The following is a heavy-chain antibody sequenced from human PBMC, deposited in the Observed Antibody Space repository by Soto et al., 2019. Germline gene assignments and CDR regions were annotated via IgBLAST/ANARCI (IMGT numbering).Heavy chain of an antibody. CDR2: ISGSGGST. V-gene: IGHV3-23*01. CDR1: GFTFSNYA. CDR3: AKGAVHSYGYYAWYFDY. J-gene: IGHJ4*02. D-gene: IGHD5-18*01. Sequence: PGGSLRLSCAASGFTFSNYAMSWVRQAPGKGLEWVSAISGSGGSTYYADSVKGRFTISRDNSKNTLYLQMNSLRVEDTAVYYCAKGAVHSYGYYAWYFDYWGQGTLVTVSS.